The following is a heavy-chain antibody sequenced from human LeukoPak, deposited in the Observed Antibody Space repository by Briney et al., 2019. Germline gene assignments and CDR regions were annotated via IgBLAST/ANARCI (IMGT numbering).Heavy chain of an antibody. Sequence: PSETLSLTCTVSGGSINNYYWSWIRQPPEKGLEWIGSIYTSGGTIYNPSLKSRVTISLDTSKNQFSLKLSSVTAADTAVYYCARFAFCGANCWYYFDYWGQGTLVTVSS. CDR3: ARFAFCGANCWYYFDY. J-gene: IGHJ4*02. CDR2: IYTSGGT. D-gene: IGHD2-21*02. CDR1: GGSINNYY. V-gene: IGHV4-4*09.